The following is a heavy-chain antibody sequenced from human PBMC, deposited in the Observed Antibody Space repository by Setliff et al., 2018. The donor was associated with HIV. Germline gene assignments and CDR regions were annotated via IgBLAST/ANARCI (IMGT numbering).Heavy chain of an antibody. Sequence: GASVKVSCKASGGTLDSYPISWVRQAPGQGLEWMGRITPSLGIVKYAEKLEGRVTMTADTLPNTVYMELRNLTSDDTAVYYCARGGGYSYGGWFDPWGQGTLVTVSS. V-gene: IGHV1-69*04. D-gene: IGHD5-12*01. CDR2: ITPSLGIV. CDR3: ARGGGYSYGGWFDP. J-gene: IGHJ5*02. CDR1: GGTLDSYP.